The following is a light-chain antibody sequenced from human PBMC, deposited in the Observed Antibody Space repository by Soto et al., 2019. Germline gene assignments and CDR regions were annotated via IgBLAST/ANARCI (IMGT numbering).Light chain of an antibody. J-gene: IGLJ1*01. V-gene: IGLV2-14*01. CDR3: SSYTNTITLIV. Sequence: QSALTQPASVSGSPGQSITISCTGSSSDVGSYKYVSWYQQHPGKAPKLMIYEVTNRPSGVSNRFSGSKSGNTASLTISGLQAEDEADYYCSSYTNTITLIVFRSGTKLTVL. CDR1: SSDVGSYKY. CDR2: EVT.